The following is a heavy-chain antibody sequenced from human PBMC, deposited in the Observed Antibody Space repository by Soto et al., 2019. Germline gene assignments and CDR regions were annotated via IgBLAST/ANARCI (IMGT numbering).Heavy chain of an antibody. CDR1: GVTLSNVW. J-gene: IGHJ4*02. CDR2: IKSIPDSGTT. Sequence: GGSLRLSCAVSGVTLSNVWVNWVRQAPGKGPEWVGRIKSIPDSGTTDYAAPVKGRFTISRDDSENTLYLQMNSPKTEDTAVYYCSHGYYQYFDSWGQGTLVTVSS. D-gene: IGHD5-18*01. CDR3: SHGYYQYFDS. V-gene: IGHV3-15*07.